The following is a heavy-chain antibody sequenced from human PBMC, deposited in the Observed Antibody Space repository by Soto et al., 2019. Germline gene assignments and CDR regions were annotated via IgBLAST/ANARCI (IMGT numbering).Heavy chain of an antibody. Sequence: QVQLVQSGAEVKKHGSSVKVSCKVSGGIFSSYAIGWVRQAPGQGLEWMAGIIPITGTTNRAQKFQGRVTVTADESTTTVYMELSSLTAEDTAVYYCAREYSSSSQYLYFDVWGRGTLVTVSS. CDR3: AREYSSSSQYLYFDV. V-gene: IGHV1-69*01. CDR1: GGIFSSYA. D-gene: IGHD6-6*01. J-gene: IGHJ2*01. CDR2: IIPITGTT.